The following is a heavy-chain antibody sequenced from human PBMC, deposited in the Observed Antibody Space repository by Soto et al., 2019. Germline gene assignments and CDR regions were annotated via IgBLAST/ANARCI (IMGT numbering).Heavy chain of an antibody. CDR1: GGSISSYY. J-gene: IGHJ5*02. CDR2: LYFSGIT. CDR3: ARDYSGYSNWFDP. D-gene: IGHD3-22*01. Sequence: SETLSLTCTVSGGSISSYYWSWIRQPPGKGLEWIGYLYFSGITKYNPSLKSRVTISVDTSKNQFSLKLSSVTAADTAVYYCARDYSGYSNWFDPWGQGTLVTVSS. V-gene: IGHV4-59*01.